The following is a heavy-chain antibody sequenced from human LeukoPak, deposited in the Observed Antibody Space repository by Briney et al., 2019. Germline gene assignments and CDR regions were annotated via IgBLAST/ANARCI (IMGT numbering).Heavy chain of an antibody. J-gene: IGHJ4*02. CDR2: ISGSGGST. CDR3: AKQYRSSTSCYAGPFLVGYFDY. CDR1: GFTFSSYA. Sequence: GGSLRLSCAASGFTFSSYAMSWVRQAPGKGLEWVSAISGSGGSTYYADSVKGRFTISRDNSKNTLYLQMNSLRAEDTAVYYCAKQYRSSTSCYAGPFLVGYFDYWGQGTLVTVSS. V-gene: IGHV3-23*01. D-gene: IGHD2-2*01.